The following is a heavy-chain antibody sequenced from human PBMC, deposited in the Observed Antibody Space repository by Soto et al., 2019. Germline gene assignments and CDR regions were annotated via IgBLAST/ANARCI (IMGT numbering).Heavy chain of an antibody. CDR2: IKNKANSYTT. CDR1: GFTFSDHY. D-gene: IGHD6-13*01. CDR3: SRVRLASSRASDY. Sequence: EVQLAESGGDLVQPEGSLRLSCAASGFTFSDHYMDWVRQAPGKGLEWVGRIKNKANSYTTEYAAPVKGRFIISRDDSKNSLMLQINRMKTDDTAVYYCSRVRLASSRASDYWGQGMLVTVSS. V-gene: IGHV3-72*01. J-gene: IGHJ4*02.